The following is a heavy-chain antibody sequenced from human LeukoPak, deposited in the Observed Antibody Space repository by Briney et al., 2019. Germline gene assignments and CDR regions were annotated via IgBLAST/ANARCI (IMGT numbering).Heavy chain of an antibody. CDR2: IIPMFGKA. Sequence: ASVKVSCKTSGGSFAGYAVYWVRQAPGQRLEYMGHIIPMFGKADSSQSFQGRVAISADQSTNTAYMELSSLRSEDTAVYYCATPGTLPFGGVIYFWGQGTLVTVSS. J-gene: IGHJ4*02. CDR1: GGSFAGYA. D-gene: IGHD3-16*01. CDR3: ATPGTLPFGGVIYF. V-gene: IGHV1-69*13.